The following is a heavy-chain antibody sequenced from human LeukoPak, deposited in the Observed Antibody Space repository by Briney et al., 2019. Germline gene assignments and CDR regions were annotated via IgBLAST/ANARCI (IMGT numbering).Heavy chain of an antibody. V-gene: IGHV4-61*01. J-gene: IGHJ4*02. CDR1: GGSISSSSYY. D-gene: IGHD4-17*01. CDR2: IYYSGST. Sequence: PSETLSLTCTVSGGSISSSSYYWSWIRQPPGKGLEWIGYIYYSGSTNYNPSLKSRVTISVDTSKNQFSLKLSSVTAADTAVYYCARDPHGDSGDYFDYWGQGTLVTVSS. CDR3: ARDPHGDSGDYFDY.